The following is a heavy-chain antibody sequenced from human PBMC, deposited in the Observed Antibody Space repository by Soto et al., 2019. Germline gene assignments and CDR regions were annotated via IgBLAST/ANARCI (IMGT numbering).Heavy chain of an antibody. Sequence: GGSLRLSCAASGFTFSNAWMSWVRQAPGKGLEWVGRIKSKTDGGTTDYAAPVKGRFTISRDDSKNTLYLQMNSLKTEDTAVYYCTTDGGDCRSTSCYFNYYYYGMDVWGQGTTVTVSS. CDR2: IKSKTDGGTT. CDR3: TTDGGDCRSTSCYFNYYYYGMDV. CDR1: GFTFSNAW. J-gene: IGHJ6*02. V-gene: IGHV3-15*01. D-gene: IGHD2-2*01.